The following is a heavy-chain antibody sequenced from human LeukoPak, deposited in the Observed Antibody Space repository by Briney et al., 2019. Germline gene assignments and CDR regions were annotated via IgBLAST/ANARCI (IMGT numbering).Heavy chain of an antibody. Sequence: ASVKVSCKASGYTFTSYYMHWVRQAPGQGLEWMGIINPSGGSTSYAQKFQGRVTMTRDTSTSTVYMELSSLRSEDTAVYYCAGPTTEPTYYYYGMDVWGQGTTVTVSS. CDR3: AGPTTEPTYYYYGMDV. CDR2: INPSGGST. J-gene: IGHJ6*02. V-gene: IGHV1-46*01. D-gene: IGHD4-17*01. CDR1: GYTFTSYY.